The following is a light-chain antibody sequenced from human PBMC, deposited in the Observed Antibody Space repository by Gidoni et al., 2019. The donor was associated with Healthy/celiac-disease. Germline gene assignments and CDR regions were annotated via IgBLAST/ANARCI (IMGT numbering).Light chain of an antibody. CDR1: SSDVGGYNY. V-gene: IGLV2-14*01. Sequence: QSALTQPASGSGSPGQSITISCTGPSSDVGGYNYVSWYQQHPGKAPKLMIYDVSNRPSVVSNRFSGSQSGNTASLTISGLQAEDEADYSCSSYTSSSTLGVFGTGTKVTVL. J-gene: IGLJ1*01. CDR2: DVS. CDR3: SSYTSSSTLGV.